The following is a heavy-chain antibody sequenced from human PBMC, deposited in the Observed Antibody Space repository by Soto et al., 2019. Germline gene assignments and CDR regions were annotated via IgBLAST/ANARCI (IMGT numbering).Heavy chain of an antibody. Sequence: PGGSLRLSCASSVFTFSRYSMNWGRQAPGKGLEWVSSISSTTNYIYYGDSMKGRFTISRDNAKNSLYLEMNSLRAEDTAVYYCARESEDLTSNFDYWGQGTLVNVSS. V-gene: IGHV3-21*06. J-gene: IGHJ4*02. CDR3: ARESEDLTSNFDY. CDR2: ISSTTNYI. CDR1: VFTFSRYS.